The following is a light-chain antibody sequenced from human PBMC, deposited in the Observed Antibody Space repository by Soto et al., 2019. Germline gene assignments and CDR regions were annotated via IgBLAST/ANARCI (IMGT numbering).Light chain of an antibody. V-gene: IGLV2-18*02. Sequence: QSALTQPPSVAGSPGQSVTISCTGTSGDVGSYNRVSWFRQPPGTAPKLIIYEVSNRPSGVPDRFSGSKSGNTAALTISGLQAEDEADYYCSSFTTSNTLLFGGGTKLTVL. CDR1: SGDVGSYNR. CDR3: SSFTTSNTLL. J-gene: IGLJ2*01. CDR2: EVS.